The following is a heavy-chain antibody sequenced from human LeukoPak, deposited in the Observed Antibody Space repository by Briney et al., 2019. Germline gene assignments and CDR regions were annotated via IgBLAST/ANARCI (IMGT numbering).Heavy chain of an antibody. V-gene: IGHV4-38-2*02. CDR1: GYSISSGYY. J-gene: IGHJ5*02. D-gene: IGHD6-13*01. Sequence: SETLSLTCTVSGYSISSGYYWGWIRQPPGKGLEWIGSIYHSGSTYYNPSLKSRVTISVDTSKNQFSLKLSSVTAADTAVYYCARVEYSSSWSWFDPWGQGTLVTVSS. CDR2: IYHSGST. CDR3: ARVEYSSSWSWFDP.